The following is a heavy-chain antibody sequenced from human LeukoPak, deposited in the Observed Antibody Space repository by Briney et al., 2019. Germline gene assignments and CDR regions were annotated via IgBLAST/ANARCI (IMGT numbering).Heavy chain of an antibody. J-gene: IGHJ6*03. CDR1: GFTFSSYS. CDR2: ISSSSSYI. V-gene: IGHV3-21*01. Sequence: GGSLRLSCAASGFTFSSYSMNWVRQAPGEGLEWVSSISSSSSYIYYADSVKGRFTISRDNAKNSLYLQMNSLRAEDTAVYYCAREYPKLAAAGTYYYYYMDVWGKGTTVTVSS. CDR3: AREYPKLAAAGTYYYYYMDV. D-gene: IGHD6-13*01.